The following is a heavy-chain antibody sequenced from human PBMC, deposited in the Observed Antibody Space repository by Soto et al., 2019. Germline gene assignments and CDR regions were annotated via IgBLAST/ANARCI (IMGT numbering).Heavy chain of an antibody. CDR1: GFSLSTTPVG. J-gene: IGHJ4*02. CDR2: IYWDDDR. V-gene: IGHV2-5*02. D-gene: IGHD3-9*01. CDR3: QITPFDFKGYYFDY. Sequence: SGPTLVNPTQTLTLTCTLSGFSLSTTPVGVGWIRQPPGQALEWLALIYWDDDRRYIPSLKNRLTITKDSPGGQVVLTMTDMDPVDTGTYCAQITPFDFKGYYFDYWGPGILVTVSS.